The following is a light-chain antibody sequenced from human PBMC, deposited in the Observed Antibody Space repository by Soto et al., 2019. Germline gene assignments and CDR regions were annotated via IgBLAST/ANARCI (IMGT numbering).Light chain of an antibody. V-gene: IGKV3-11*01. CDR2: DAS. Sequence: EIVLTQSPATLSLSPGERATLSCRASQSVSSYLAWYQQKPGQAPRLLIYDASNRATGIPARFSGSGSGTDFTLXISSLAPEDFAVYYCQQRSNWPPWTFGQGTKVEIK. CDR3: QQRSNWPPWT. CDR1: QSVSSY. J-gene: IGKJ1*01.